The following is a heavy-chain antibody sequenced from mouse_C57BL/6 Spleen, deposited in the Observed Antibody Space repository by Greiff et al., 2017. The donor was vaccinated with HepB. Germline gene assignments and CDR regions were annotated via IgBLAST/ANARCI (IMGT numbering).Heavy chain of an antibody. Sequence: VQLQQPGAELVRPGTSVKLSCKASGYTFTSYWMHWVKQRPGQGLEWIGVIDPSDSYTNYNQKFKGKATLTVDTSSSTAYMQLSSLTSEDSAVYYCARGYYGSSDYWGQGTTLTVSS. D-gene: IGHD1-1*01. CDR2: IDPSDSYT. V-gene: IGHV1-59*01. CDR1: GYTFTSYW. CDR3: ARGYYGSSDY. J-gene: IGHJ2*01.